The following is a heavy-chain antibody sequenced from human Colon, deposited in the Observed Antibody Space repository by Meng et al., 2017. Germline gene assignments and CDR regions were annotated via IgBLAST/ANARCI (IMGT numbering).Heavy chain of an antibody. CDR2: IRPSDSDT. D-gene: IGHD3-22*01. CDR3: ARQSSDSSAYYRVDY. J-gene: IGHJ4*02. CDR1: GYSFTSYW. V-gene: IGHV5-51*01. Sequence: GESLKISCKGSGYSFTSYWISWVRQMPGKGLEWMGIIRPSDSDTRYSPSFQGQVAISADKSITTAYLQWNSLKAPDTAMYYCARQSSDSSAYYRVDYWGQGTLVTVSS.